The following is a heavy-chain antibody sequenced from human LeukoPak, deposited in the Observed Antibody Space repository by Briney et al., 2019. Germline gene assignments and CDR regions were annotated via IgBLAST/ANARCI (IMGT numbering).Heavy chain of an antibody. V-gene: IGHV3-48*03. D-gene: IGHD5-12*01. J-gene: IGHJ3*02. CDR2: ISSSGSTI. Sequence: PGGSLRLSCAASGFTFSSYEMNWVRQAPGKGLEWVSYISSSGSTIYYADSVKGRFTISRDNAKNSLYLQMNSLRAEDTAVYYCARDAGIVATIRGAFDIWGQGTMVTVSS. CDR1: GFTFSSYE. CDR3: ARDAGIVATIRGAFDI.